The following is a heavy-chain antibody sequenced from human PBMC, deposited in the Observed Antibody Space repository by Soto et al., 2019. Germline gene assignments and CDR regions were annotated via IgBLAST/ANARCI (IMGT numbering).Heavy chain of an antibody. J-gene: IGHJ6*02. V-gene: IGHV1-18*01. CDR1: GYTFTSYG. D-gene: IGHD2-15*01. Sequence: EASVKVSCKASGYTFTSYGISWVRQAPGQGLEWMGWISAYNGNTNYAQKLQGRVTMTTDTSTSTAYMELRSLRSDDTAVYYCMVVAATYGMDVWGQGTTVTVSS. CDR3: MVVAATYGMDV. CDR2: ISAYNGNT.